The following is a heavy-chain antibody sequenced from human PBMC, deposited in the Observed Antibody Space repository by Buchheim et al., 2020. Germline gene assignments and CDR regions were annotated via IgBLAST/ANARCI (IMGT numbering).Heavy chain of an antibody. D-gene: IGHD3-22*01. CDR2: IKSKTDGGTT. Sequence: EVQLVESGGGLVKPGGSLRLSCAASGFTFSNAWMSWIRQAPGKGLEWVGRIKSKTDGGTTDYAAPVNGRFTISRDDSKNTLYLQMNSLKTEDTAVYYCTTAVVIVVEPGVEYYFDYWGQGTL. CDR3: TTAVVIVVEPGVEYYFDY. J-gene: IGHJ4*02. CDR1: GFTFSNAW. V-gene: IGHV3-15*01.